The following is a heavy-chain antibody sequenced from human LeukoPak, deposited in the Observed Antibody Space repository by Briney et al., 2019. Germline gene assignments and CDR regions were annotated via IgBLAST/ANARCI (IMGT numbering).Heavy chain of an antibody. D-gene: IGHD1-26*01. CDR1: AFSLNTYN. Sequence: AGGSLRLSCAASAFSLNTYNMNWVRRAPGKGLQFVSSISYTGTYIYYADSVKGRFTISRDNAQSSVYLQMNSLRAEDTAVYYCVRDRGTYRPIDYWGQGTLVTVSS. V-gene: IGHV3-21*04. J-gene: IGHJ4*02. CDR2: ISYTGTYI. CDR3: VRDRGTYRPIDY.